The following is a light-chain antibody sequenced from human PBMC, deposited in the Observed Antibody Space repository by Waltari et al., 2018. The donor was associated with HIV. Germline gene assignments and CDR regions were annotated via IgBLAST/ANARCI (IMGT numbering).Light chain of an antibody. Sequence: QSAVTQPASVSGSLGQSITISCTRADSHILGFIYFSWYQHHPDRAPRLLIFDANSRPSGVSFRFSGSKSGDTAFLTISGLQVEDEADYYCASYIIGHAFVFGGGTKVTVL. CDR1: DSHILGFIY. J-gene: IGLJ2*01. V-gene: IGLV2-14*01. CDR3: ASYIIGHAFV. CDR2: DAN.